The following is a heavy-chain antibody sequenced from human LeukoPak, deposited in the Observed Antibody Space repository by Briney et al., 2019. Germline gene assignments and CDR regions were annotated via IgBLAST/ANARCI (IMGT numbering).Heavy chain of an antibody. CDR3: VVVVEPPDSDGFDV. J-gene: IGHJ3*01. CDR1: GFTFCNSW. V-gene: IGHV3-74*01. D-gene: IGHD1-14*01. CDR2: IHADGSTT. Sequence: GGSLRLSCSASGFTFCNSWVHWVRQARGKGLVWVSLIHADGSTTTYADSVKGRFTISRDNARNTLSLQMNSLTIEDTAVYYCVVVVEPPDSDGFDVWGQGTMITVSS.